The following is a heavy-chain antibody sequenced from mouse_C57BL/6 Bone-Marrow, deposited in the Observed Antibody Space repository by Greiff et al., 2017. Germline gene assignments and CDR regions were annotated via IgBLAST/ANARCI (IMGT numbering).Heavy chain of an antibody. CDR1: GYTFTSYG. J-gene: IGHJ2*01. CDR3: ARSGYDYDGEY. Sequence: QVQLQQSGAELVRPGASVKLSCKASGYTFTSYGISWVKQRTGQGLEWIGEIYPRSGNTSYNEKFKGKATVTADKSSSTAYMDLRSLTSEDSAVYFCARSGYDYDGEYWGHGPTLTV. D-gene: IGHD2-4*01. CDR2: IYPRSGNT. V-gene: IGHV1-81*01.